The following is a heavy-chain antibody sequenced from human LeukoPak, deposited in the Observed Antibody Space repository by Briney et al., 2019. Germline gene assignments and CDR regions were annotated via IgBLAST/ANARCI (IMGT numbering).Heavy chain of an antibody. Sequence: GGSLRLSCAASGFAFSIYAMSWVRQAPGKGLEWVSAISGSGGSTYYADSVKGRFTISRDNSKNTLYLQMNSLRAEDTAVYYCAKFTSGEVRYFDYWGQGTLVTVSS. D-gene: IGHD3-10*01. J-gene: IGHJ4*02. V-gene: IGHV3-23*01. CDR1: GFAFSIYA. CDR3: AKFTSGEVRYFDY. CDR2: ISGSGGST.